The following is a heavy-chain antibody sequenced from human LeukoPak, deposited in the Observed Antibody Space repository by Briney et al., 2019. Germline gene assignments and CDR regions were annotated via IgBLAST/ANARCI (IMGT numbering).Heavy chain of an antibody. CDR3: ARGRSSSWYNY. V-gene: IGHV1-69*05. CDR2: IIPIFGTA. J-gene: IGHJ4*02. Sequence: GASVKVSCKASGYTFTSYDINWVRQAPGQGLEWMGGIIPIFGTANYAQKFQGRVTITTDESTSTAYMELSSLRSEDTAVYYCARGRSSSWYNYWGQGTLVTVSS. CDR1: GYTFTSYD. D-gene: IGHD6-13*01.